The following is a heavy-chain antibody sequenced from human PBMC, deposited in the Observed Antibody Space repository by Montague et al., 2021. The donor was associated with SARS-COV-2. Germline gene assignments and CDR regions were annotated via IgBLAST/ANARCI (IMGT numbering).Heavy chain of an antibody. CDR1: GFTFRTYS. CDR3: VRDLAPRADYYDTSAYSDY. V-gene: IGHV3-21*01. Sequence: SLRLSCAASGFTFRTYSMNWVRQAPGKGLEWVSSISSSSNKIYYADSXNGRFTISRDNAKNSLYLQMSSLRAEDTAVYYCVRDLAPRADYYDTSAYSDYWGQGTLVTVSS. D-gene: IGHD3-22*01. J-gene: IGHJ4*02. CDR2: ISSSSNKI.